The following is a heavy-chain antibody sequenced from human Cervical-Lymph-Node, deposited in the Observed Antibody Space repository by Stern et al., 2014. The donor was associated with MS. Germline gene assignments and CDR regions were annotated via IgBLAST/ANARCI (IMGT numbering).Heavy chain of an antibody. CDR1: GYSFTLYW. J-gene: IGHJ4*02. CDR2: FFPGDSDT. Sequence: EVQLVQSGAEMKKPGESLKISCKCSGYSFTLYWIGWVRQMPGKGLERMWIFFPGDSDTRYSPSSQGQVTISADKSISTAYLQWSSLKASDTAMYYCAALVRGSSFYWGQGTLVTVSS. V-gene: IGHV5-51*01. CDR3: AALVRGSSFY. D-gene: IGHD1-26*01.